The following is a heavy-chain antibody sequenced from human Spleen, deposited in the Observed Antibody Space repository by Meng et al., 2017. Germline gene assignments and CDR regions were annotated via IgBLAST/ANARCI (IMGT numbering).Heavy chain of an antibody. D-gene: IGHD1-7*01. CDR1: GYSFTSYW. CDR3: ATAKLASDAFDF. V-gene: IGHV5-51*01. CDR2: IYPGDSDT. Sequence: GGSLRLSCKGSGYSFTSYWIGWVRQMPGKGLEWMGIIYPGDSDTRYSPSFQGQVTISADKSISTAYLQWSSLKASDTAMYYCATAKLASDAFDFWGQGTMVTVSS. J-gene: IGHJ3*01.